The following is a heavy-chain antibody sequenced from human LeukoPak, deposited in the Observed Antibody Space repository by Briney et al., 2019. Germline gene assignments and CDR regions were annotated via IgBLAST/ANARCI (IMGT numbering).Heavy chain of an antibody. D-gene: IGHD3-10*01. Sequence: ASVKVSCKASGYTFTSYGISWVRQAPGQGLEWMGWISGYNGNTNYAQKVQGRVTMTTDTSTSTAYMEPRSLRSDDTAVNYCARPNYRGGSGSYGGTNWFDPWGQGTLVTVSS. V-gene: IGHV1-18*01. CDR3: ARPNYRGGSGSYGGTNWFDP. CDR1: GYTFTSYG. J-gene: IGHJ5*02. CDR2: ISGYNGNT.